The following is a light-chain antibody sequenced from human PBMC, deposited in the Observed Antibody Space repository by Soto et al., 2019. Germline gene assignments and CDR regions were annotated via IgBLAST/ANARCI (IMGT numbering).Light chain of an antibody. Sequence: ENVLTQSSGTLSLPPGERATLSCRASQSVSSSYLARYQQKPGQAPRLLIYSASSRATGIPDRFSGSGSGTDFTLTISRLEPEDFAVYYCQQYVSSQPFGQGT. V-gene: IGKV3-20*01. J-gene: IGKJ1*01. CDR3: QQYVSSQP. CDR2: SAS. CDR1: QSVSSSY.